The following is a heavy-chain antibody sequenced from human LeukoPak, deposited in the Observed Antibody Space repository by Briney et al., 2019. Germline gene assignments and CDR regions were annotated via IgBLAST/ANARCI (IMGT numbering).Heavy chain of an antibody. J-gene: IGHJ4*02. Sequence: GGSLGLSCVASGFTFSNFEMNWVRQAPGKAVEWLSYIDGSGGSIYYSESLRGRFTISRDNAKKSLYLQMKSLRAEDTAIYYCTRDRASSSWNFWGQGTLVTVSS. CDR3: TRDRASSSWNF. V-gene: IGHV3-48*03. CDR2: IDGSGGSI. CDR1: GFTFSNFE. D-gene: IGHD6-13*01.